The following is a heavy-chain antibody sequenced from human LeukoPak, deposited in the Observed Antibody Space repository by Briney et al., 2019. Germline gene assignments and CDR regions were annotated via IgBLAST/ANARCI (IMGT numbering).Heavy chain of an antibody. CDR1: GGSISSGDYY. Sequence: SETMSLTCTVSGGSISSGDYYWRWIRQPPGKGLEWIGHIYCSGSTYYNPSLKSRVTISVDTSKNQFSLKLSSVTAADTAVYYCARERHSSGWSSEGVSYWSQGTLVTVSS. J-gene: IGHJ4*02. V-gene: IGHV4-30-4*01. D-gene: IGHD6-19*01. CDR2: IYCSGST. CDR3: ARERHSSGWSSEGVSY.